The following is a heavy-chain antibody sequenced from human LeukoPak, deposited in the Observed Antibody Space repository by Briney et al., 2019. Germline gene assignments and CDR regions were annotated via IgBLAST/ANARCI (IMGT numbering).Heavy chain of an antibody. CDR1: GGSFSGYY. CDR3: XXXXXXVXXRNTDNWFDP. V-gene: IGHV4-34*01. J-gene: IGHJ5*02. Sequence: NASETLSLTCAVYGGSFSGYYWSWIRQPPGKGLEWIGEINHSGSTNYNPALKSRVTISVDTSKNQFSLKLRSVTAADTAVYYCXXXXXXVXXRNTDNWFDPWGQGTLVTVSS. CDR2: INHSGST.